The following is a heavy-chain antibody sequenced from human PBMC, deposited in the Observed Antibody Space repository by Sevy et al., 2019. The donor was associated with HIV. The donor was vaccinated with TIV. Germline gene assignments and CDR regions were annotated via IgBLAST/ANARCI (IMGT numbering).Heavy chain of an antibody. J-gene: IGHJ3*01. Sequence: RGCLRLSCAASGFTFSDYNMNWVRQAPGKGLERVSYISGLSNYIYYADSVKGRFSISRDNAKNSLFLQMNSLRAEDTALYYCARGVRTYDAFDLWGQGTMVPVSS. CDR3: ARGVRTYDAFDL. V-gene: IGHV3-21*01. CDR1: GFTFSDYN. CDR2: ISGLSNYI. D-gene: IGHD6-6*01.